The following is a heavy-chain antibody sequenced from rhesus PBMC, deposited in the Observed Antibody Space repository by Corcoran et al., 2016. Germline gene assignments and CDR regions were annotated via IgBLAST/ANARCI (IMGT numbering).Heavy chain of an antibody. CDR2: ISSDGSST. CDR3: TTGGLH. Sequence: EVQLVESGGGLVQPGGSVRLSCAASGFTFSSYWLYWVHQAPGKRLGLVSRISSDGSSTSYADSVKGRFTISRENAKNSLYLQMNSLRAEDTAVYYCTTGGLHWGQGVLVTVSS. CDR1: GFTFSSYW. D-gene: IGHD6-25*01. J-gene: IGHJ4*01. V-gene: IGHV3-119*01.